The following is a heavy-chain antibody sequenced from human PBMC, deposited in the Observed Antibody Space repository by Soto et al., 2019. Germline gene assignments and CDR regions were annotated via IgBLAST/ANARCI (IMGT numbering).Heavy chain of an antibody. CDR1: GGSISSGGYY. CDR2: IYYSGST. CDR3: ASSRAEGYCSGGSCYSPSEPFDY. V-gene: IGHV4-31*03. Sequence: QVQLQESGPGLVKPSQTLSLTCTVSGGSISSGGYYWSWIRQHPGKGLEWIGYIYYSGSTYYNPSLKSRVTISVDTSKNQFSLKLSSVTAADTAVYYCASSRAEGYCSGGSCYSPSEPFDYWGQGTLVTVSS. D-gene: IGHD2-15*01. J-gene: IGHJ4*02.